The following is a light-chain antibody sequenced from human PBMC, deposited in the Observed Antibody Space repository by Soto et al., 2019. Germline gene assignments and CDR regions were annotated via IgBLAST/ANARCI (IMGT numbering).Light chain of an antibody. CDR1: SSNIGINT. CDR2: SNG. V-gene: IGLV1-44*01. J-gene: IGLJ3*02. CDR3: AAWDDRLNGWV. Sequence: QSVLTQTPSASGTPGQRVSISCSGSSSNIGINTVNWYQQLPGTAPKLLIHSNGHRPSGVPDRFSGSKSGTSASLAISGLQSEDEADYYCAAWDDRLNGWVSGEGTKLTVL.